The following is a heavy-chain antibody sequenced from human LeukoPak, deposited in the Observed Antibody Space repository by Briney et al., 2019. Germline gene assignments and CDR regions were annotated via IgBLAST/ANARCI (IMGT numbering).Heavy chain of an antibody. CDR1: GGTFSSYA. J-gene: IGHJ5*02. Sequence: SVKVPCKASGGTFSSYAISWVRQAPGQGLEWMGGIIPIFGTANYAQKFQGRVTITADESTSTAYMELSSLRSEDTAVYCCARDLRSYYDSSGPTGWFDPWGQGTLVTVSS. CDR2: IIPIFGTA. CDR3: ARDLRSYYDSSGPTGWFDP. D-gene: IGHD3-22*01. V-gene: IGHV1-69*13.